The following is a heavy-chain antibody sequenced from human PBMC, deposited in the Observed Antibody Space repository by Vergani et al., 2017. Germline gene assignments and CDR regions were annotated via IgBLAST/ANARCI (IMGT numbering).Heavy chain of an antibody. CDR2: IGSSGPYI. V-gene: IGHV3-21*06. CDR3: ARETDTGSSVSYNYYAMDV. D-gene: IGHD3-9*01. Sequence: VQLVESGGGLVKPGGSLRLSCAASGFTFSDFSMSWVRQAPGKGLEWVAFIGSSGPYINYADSVKGRFIISRDNTKNTLYLQMNSLRAEDTAVYYCARETDTGSSVSYNYYAMDVWGQGTTVSVSS. CDR1: GFTFSDFS. J-gene: IGHJ6*02.